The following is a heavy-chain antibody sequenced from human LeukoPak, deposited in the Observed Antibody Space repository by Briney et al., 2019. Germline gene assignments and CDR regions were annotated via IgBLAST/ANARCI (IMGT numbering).Heavy chain of an antibody. V-gene: IGHV1-24*01. CDR2: FDPEDGET. D-gene: IGHD3-22*01. CDR1: GYTLTELS. J-gene: IGHJ4*02. CDR3: ATVRAYDYDSSGYYDY. Sequence: ASVKVSCKVSGYTLTELSMHWVRQAPGKGLEWMGGFDPEDGETIYAQKFQGRVTMTEDTSTDTAYMELSSLRSEDTAVYYCATVRAYDYDSSGYYDYWGQGTLVTVSS.